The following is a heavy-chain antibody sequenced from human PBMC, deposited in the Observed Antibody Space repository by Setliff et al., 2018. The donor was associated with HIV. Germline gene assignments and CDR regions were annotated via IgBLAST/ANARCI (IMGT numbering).Heavy chain of an antibody. CDR2: IYYSGST. D-gene: IGHD6-13*01. J-gene: IGHJ3*02. Sequence: SETLSLTCTVSGGSISSYYWSWIRQPPGKGLEWIGYIYYSGSTNYNPSLKSRVTISVDTSKNQFSLKLSSVTAADTAVYYCARGMLRSSWYAHHDAFDIWGQGTMVAVSS. CDR3: ARGMLRSSWYAHHDAFDI. CDR1: GGSISSYY. V-gene: IGHV4-59*01.